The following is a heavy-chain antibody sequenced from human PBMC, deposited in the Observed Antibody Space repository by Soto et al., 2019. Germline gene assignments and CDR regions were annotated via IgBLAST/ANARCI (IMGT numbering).Heavy chain of an antibody. D-gene: IGHD3-3*01. J-gene: IGHJ5*02. V-gene: IGHV1-2*02. Sequence: GASVKVSCKASGYTFTGYYMHWVRQAPGQGXEWMGWINPNSGGTNYAQKFQGRVTMTRDTSISTAYMELSRLRSDDTAVYYCARDKGDFWSGYPLNWFDPWGQGTLVTVSS. CDR3: ARDKGDFWSGYPLNWFDP. CDR1: GYTFTGYY. CDR2: INPNSGGT.